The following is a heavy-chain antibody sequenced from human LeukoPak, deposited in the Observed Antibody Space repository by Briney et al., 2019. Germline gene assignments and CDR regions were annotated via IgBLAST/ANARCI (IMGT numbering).Heavy chain of an antibody. CDR1: GFTFGTYW. CDR2: IKQDGSEK. Sequence: GGSLRLSCAASGFTFGTYWMSWVRQAPGKGLEWVANIKQDGSEKYYVDSVKGRFTISRDNAKNSLYLQMNSLRAEDTAVYYCAKDGSTAVAGRSPIGFDYWGQGTLVTVSS. CDR3: AKDGSTAVAGRSPIGFDY. V-gene: IGHV3-7*03. D-gene: IGHD6-19*01. J-gene: IGHJ4*02.